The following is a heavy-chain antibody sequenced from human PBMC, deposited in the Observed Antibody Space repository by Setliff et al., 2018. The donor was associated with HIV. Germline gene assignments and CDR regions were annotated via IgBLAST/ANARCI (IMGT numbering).Heavy chain of an antibody. J-gene: IGHJ3*02. V-gene: IGHV1-69*13. Sequence: ASVKVSCKASGGTFSSYVISWVRQAPGQGLEWMGGIIPIFGTANYAPKFQGRVTITADESTTTAYMELSRLRLDDTAVYYCARDKGAGYCSGGSCSEWLYAFDIWGQGTMVTVSS. D-gene: IGHD2-15*01. CDR3: ARDKGAGYCSGGSCSEWLYAFDI. CDR1: GGTFSSYV. CDR2: IIPIFGTA.